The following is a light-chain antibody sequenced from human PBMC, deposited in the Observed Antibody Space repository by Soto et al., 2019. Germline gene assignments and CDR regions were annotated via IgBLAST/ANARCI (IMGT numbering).Light chain of an antibody. CDR2: AAS. V-gene: IGKV1-17*01. CDR1: QDIRNG. Sequence: EIQMTQSPSSLSASVGDRVTITCRASQDIRNGLGWYQEKPGKAPKRLIYAASSLLSGVPSRFGGSGSGTEFTLTISSLQPEDLATYYCLQHKSYPWTFGQGTKVEIK. J-gene: IGKJ1*01. CDR3: LQHKSYPWT.